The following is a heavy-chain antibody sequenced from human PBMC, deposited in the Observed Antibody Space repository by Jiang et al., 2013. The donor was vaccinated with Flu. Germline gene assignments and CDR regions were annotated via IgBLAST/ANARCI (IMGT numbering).Heavy chain of an antibody. D-gene: IGHD4-11*01. CDR1: GFTFSSYG. V-gene: IGHV3-30*18. CDR3: AKDTDYRLDY. Sequence: VQLLESGGGVVQPGRSLRLSCAASGFTFSSYGMHWVRQAPGKGLEWVAVISYDGSNKYYADSVKGRFTISRDNSKNTLYLQMNSLRAEDTAVYYCAKDTDYRLDYWGQGTLVTVSS. CDR2: ISYDGSNK. J-gene: IGHJ4*02.